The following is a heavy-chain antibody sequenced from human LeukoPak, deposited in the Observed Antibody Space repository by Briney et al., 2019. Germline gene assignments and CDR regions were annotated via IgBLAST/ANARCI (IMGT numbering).Heavy chain of an antibody. Sequence: GGSLRLSCAASGFTFSNYWMTWVRQAPGKGLEWVADIKQDGSEKLYVNSVRGRFTISRDNAKMSLFLQMNSLRAEDTAVYYCARDNGVVHGVYYMDVWGKGTTVTV. J-gene: IGHJ6*03. V-gene: IGHV3-7*01. CDR1: GFTFSNYW. CDR2: IKQDGSEK. CDR3: ARDNGVVHGVYYMDV. D-gene: IGHD3-3*01.